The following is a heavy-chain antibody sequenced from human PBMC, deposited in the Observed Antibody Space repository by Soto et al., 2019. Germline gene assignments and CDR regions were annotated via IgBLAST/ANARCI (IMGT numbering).Heavy chain of an antibody. Sequence: HVQLVQSGAEVKKPGASVKVSCKASGYTFTSYYMHWVRQAPGQGLEWMGIINPSGGSTSYAQKFQGRGTMTRDTSTSTVYMELSSLRPEDTAVYYCARDLGSSSSEDYYYYGMDVWGQGTTVTVSS. CDR2: INPSGGST. CDR1: GYTFTSYY. CDR3: ARDLGSSSSEDYYYYGMDV. V-gene: IGHV1-46*01. D-gene: IGHD6-6*01. J-gene: IGHJ6*02.